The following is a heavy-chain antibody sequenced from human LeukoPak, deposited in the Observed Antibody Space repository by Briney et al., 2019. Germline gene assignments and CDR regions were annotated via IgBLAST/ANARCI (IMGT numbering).Heavy chain of an antibody. Sequence: GGSLRLSCAASGFTFSSYAMSWVRQAPGKGLEWVSAISGSGGSTYYADSVEGRFTISRDNSKNTLYLQMNSLRAEDTAVYYCAKDIVVVPAAIGSFDYWGQGTLVTVSS. CDR1: GFTFSSYA. D-gene: IGHD2-2*01. V-gene: IGHV3-23*01. CDR3: AKDIVVVPAAIGSFDY. CDR2: ISGSGGST. J-gene: IGHJ4*02.